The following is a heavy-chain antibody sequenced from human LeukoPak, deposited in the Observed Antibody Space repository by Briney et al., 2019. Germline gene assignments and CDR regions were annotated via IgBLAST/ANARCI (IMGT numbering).Heavy chain of an antibody. J-gene: IGHJ4*02. CDR2: IIPNLGIA. CDR3: ARVPDYGDRYYFDY. D-gene: IGHD4-17*01. CDR1: GGTFSSYA. Sequence: SVKVSCKASGGTFSSYAINWVRQAPGQGLEWMGRIIPNLGIANYAQKFQGSVTITADKSTSTAYMELSSLRSEDTAVYYCARVPDYGDRYYFDYWGQGTLVTVSS. V-gene: IGHV1-69*04.